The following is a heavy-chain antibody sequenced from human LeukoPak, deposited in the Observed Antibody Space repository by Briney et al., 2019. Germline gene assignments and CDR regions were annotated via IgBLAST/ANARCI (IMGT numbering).Heavy chain of an antibody. CDR1: GFTFGDYA. CDR3: TRGNIVVVPAADV. D-gene: IGHD2-2*01. CDR2: IRSKAYGGTT. Sequence: GGSLRLSCTASGFTFGDYAMSWVRQAPGKGLEWVGFIRSKAYGGTTEYAASVKGRSTISRDDSKSIAYLQMNSLKTEDTAVYYCTRGNIVVVPAADVWGQGTTVTVSS. J-gene: IGHJ6*02. V-gene: IGHV3-49*04.